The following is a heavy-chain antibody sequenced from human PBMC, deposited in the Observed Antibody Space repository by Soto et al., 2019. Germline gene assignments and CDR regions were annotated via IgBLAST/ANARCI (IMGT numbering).Heavy chain of an antibody. CDR2: IRGSGGST. CDR1: GFTFSSYA. D-gene: IGHD3-3*01. J-gene: IGHJ4*02. V-gene: IGHV3-23*01. Sequence: GGSLRLSCAASGFTFSSYAMSWVRQAPGKGLEWVSAIRGSGGSTYYADSVKGRFTISRDNSKNTLYLQMNSLRAEDTAVYYCAKGQKHIVLRFFLYWGQGTLVTVSS. CDR3: AKGQKHIVLRFFLY.